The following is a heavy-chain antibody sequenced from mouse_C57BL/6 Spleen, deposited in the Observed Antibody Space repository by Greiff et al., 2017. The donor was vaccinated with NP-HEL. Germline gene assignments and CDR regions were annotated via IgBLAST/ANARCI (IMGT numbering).Heavy chain of an antibody. V-gene: IGHV1-64*01. CDR2: IHPNSGST. CDR3: ALIYDGFYFDY. CDR1: GYTFTSYW. Sequence: VKLMESGAELVKPGASVKLSCKASGYTFTSYWMHWVKQRPGQGLEWIGMIHPNSGSTNYNEKFKSKATLTVDKSSSTAYMQLSSLTSEDSAVYYCALIYDGFYFDYWGQGTTLTVSS. D-gene: IGHD2-3*01. J-gene: IGHJ2*01.